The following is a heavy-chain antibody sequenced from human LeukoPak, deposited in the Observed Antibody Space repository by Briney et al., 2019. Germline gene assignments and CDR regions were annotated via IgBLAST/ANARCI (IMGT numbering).Heavy chain of an antibody. V-gene: IGHV1-18*01. CDR2: ISAYNGNT. J-gene: IGHJ4*02. CDR3: ARGDYDFDY. D-gene: IGHD4-17*01. CDR1: GYTFTSYG. Sequence: ASVKVSCKASGYTFTSYGITWVRQAPGQGLEWMGWISAYNGNTNYAQKLQGRVTVTIDTPTNTAYMELRSLRSDDTAVYYCARGDYDFDYWGQGTLVTVSS.